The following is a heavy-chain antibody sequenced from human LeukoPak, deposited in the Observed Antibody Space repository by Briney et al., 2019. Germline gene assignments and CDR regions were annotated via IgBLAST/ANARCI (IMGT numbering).Heavy chain of an antibody. D-gene: IGHD6-6*01. J-gene: IGHJ4*02. V-gene: IGHV4-4*09. CDR2: IYTSGGT. CDR1: GDSISSYY. Sequence: SETLSLTCTVSGDSISSYYWSWIRQPPGKGLEWIGYIYTSGGTNYIPSLKGRVTISIDTSKNQFSLKLSSVTAADSAVYYCARLTRLSTSPDRYYLDYWGQGTLATVSS. CDR3: ARLTRLSTSPDRYYLDY.